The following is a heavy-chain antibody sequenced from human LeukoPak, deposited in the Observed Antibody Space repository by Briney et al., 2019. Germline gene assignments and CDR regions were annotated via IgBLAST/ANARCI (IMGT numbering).Heavy chain of an antibody. V-gene: IGHV1-46*01. CDR2: ITPSGGST. J-gene: IGHJ5*02. Sequence: ASVTVSFTSSGYTFTIYYMHWVRQAPGQGREGMGIITPSGGSTSYAHKFRGRVTMTTDTSTSTVYMELSSLRSEDTAVYYCARGGSGGKDWFDHWGQGTLVTASS. D-gene: IGHD5-12*01. CDR1: GYTFTIYY. CDR3: ARGGSGGKDWFDH.